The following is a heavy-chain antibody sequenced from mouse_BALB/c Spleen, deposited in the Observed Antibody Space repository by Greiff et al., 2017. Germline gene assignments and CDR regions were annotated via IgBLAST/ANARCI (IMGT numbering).Heavy chain of an antibody. CDR3: ARPRGYDYDGFAY. Sequence: DVKLQESGGGLVQPGGSLKLSCAASGFTFSSYTMSWVRQTPEKRLEWVAYISNGGGSTYYPDTVKGRFTISRDNAKNTLYLQMSSLKSEDTAMYYCARPRGYDYDGFAYWGQGTLVTVSA. CDR2: ISNGGGST. D-gene: IGHD2-4*01. J-gene: IGHJ3*01. CDR1: GFTFSSYT. V-gene: IGHV5-12-2*01.